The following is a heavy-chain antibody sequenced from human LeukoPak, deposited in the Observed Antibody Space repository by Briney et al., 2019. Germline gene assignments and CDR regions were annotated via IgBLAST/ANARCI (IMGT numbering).Heavy chain of an antibody. CDR1: KFAFSSYA. Sequence: GGSPRLSCAASKFAFSSYAMSWVRQAPGKGLEWVSAISGGGGNTYYADSVKGRFTISRYNSKNTLYLQMNSLRAEDTAAYYCGKNRYSGSLSPFDIWGQGTMVTVSS. V-gene: IGHV3-23*01. CDR3: GKNRYSGSLSPFDI. CDR2: ISGGGGNT. D-gene: IGHD1-26*01. J-gene: IGHJ3*02.